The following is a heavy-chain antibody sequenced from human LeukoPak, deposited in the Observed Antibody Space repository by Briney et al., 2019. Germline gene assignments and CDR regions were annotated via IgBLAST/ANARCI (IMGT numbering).Heavy chain of an antibody. V-gene: IGHV3-53*01. CDR3: ARDRGAATGD. CDR2: IYSGGST. J-gene: IGHJ4*02. Sequence: GGSLRLSCAASGFTFSSHGMHWVRQAPGKGLEWVSVIYSGGSTHYADSVKGRFTISRDNSKNTLYLQMNSLRSEDTAVYYCARDRGAATGDWGQGTLVTVSS. D-gene: IGHD6-13*01. CDR1: GFTFSSHG.